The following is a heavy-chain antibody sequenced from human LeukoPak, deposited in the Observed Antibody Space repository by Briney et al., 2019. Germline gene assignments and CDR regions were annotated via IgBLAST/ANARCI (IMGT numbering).Heavy chain of an antibody. CDR1: SGSISTSNYY. CDR2: IFYSGST. Sequence: SETLSLTCTVSSGSISTSNYYWGWVRQPPGKALEWIGNIFYSGSTYYSPSLKSRVTISLDTSRNQFSLKLTSVTAADSAVYYCARGGPLIRYWGQGILVTVSS. V-gene: IGHV4-39*07. CDR3: ARGGPLIRY. J-gene: IGHJ4*02.